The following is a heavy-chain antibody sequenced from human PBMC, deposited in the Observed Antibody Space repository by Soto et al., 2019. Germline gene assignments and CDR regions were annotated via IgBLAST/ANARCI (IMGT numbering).Heavy chain of an antibody. V-gene: IGHV4-31*03. CDR2: IYYSGST. CDR3: ARDGADGDSTYWCFDL. CDR1: GGSISSGGYY. J-gene: IGHJ2*01. D-gene: IGHD4-17*01. Sequence: SETLSLTCTVSGGSISSGGYYWSWIRQHPGKGLEWIGYIYYSGSTYYNPSLKSRVTISVDTSKNQLSLKLSSVTAADTAVYYCARDGADGDSTYWCFDLWGRGTLVTVPS.